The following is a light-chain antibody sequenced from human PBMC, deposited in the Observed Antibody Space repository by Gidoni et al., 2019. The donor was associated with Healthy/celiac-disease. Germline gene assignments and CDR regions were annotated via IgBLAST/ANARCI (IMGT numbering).Light chain of an antibody. J-gene: IGKJ2*01. CDR3: LQHNSYPYT. CDR2: AAS. Sequence: LQMTQSPSSLSASVGDRVTITCRASQVIRNDLGWYQQKPGKAPKRLIYAASSVQSGGPSRFSGSGYGTEFTLTISSRQPEDVANYYCLQHNSYPYTFGQGTKLEIK. V-gene: IGKV1-17*01. CDR1: QVIRND.